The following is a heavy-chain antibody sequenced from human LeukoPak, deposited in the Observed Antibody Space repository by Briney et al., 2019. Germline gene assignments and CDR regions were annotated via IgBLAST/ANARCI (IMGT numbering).Heavy chain of an antibody. CDR2: VKEDGSEK. Sequence: GGSLRLSCAASGFTFSTYWMTWVRQAPGEGLEWVANVKEDGSEKYYVDSVKGRFTISRDNTKNSLYLQMDSLRAEDTAVYFCARVRLVTTQYDAFAMWGQGTMVTVSS. D-gene: IGHD5-12*01. J-gene: IGHJ3*02. V-gene: IGHV3-7*04. CDR1: GFTFSTYW. CDR3: ARVRLVTTQYDAFAM.